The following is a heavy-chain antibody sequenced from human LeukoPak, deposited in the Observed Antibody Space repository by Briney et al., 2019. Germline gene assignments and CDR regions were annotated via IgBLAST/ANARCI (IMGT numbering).Heavy chain of an antibody. CDR3: ASGVDGSSWYLGLYYYYMDV. D-gene: IGHD6-13*01. CDR1: GGTFSSYA. Sequence: SVKVSCKASGGTFSSYAISWVRQAPGQGLEWMGGIIPIFGTANYAQKFQGRVTITADESTSTAYMELSSLRSEDTAVYYCASGVDGSSWYLGLYYYYMDVWGKGTTVTISS. CDR2: IIPIFGTA. J-gene: IGHJ6*03. V-gene: IGHV1-69*13.